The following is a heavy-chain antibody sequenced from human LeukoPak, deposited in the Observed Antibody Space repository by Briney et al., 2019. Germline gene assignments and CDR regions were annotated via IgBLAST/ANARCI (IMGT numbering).Heavy chain of an antibody. Sequence: ASVKVSCKASGYTFTSYGISWVRQAPGQGGEWMGWISAYNGNTNYAQKLQGRVTMTTDTSTSTAYMELRSLRSDDTAVYYCARIVVNYYYMDVWGKGTAVTVSS. D-gene: IGHD3-22*01. V-gene: IGHV1-18*01. CDR3: ARIVVNYYYMDV. CDR2: ISAYNGNT. CDR1: GYTFTSYG. J-gene: IGHJ6*03.